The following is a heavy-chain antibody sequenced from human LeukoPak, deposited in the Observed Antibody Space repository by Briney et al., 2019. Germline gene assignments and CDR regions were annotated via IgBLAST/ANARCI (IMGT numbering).Heavy chain of an antibody. CDR1: GFTFSSYA. V-gene: IGHV3-30-3*01. D-gene: IGHD3-22*01. CDR2: ISYDGSNK. Sequence: GGSPRLSCAASGFTFSSYAMHWVRQAPGKGLEWVAVISYDGSNKYYADSVKGRFTISRDNSKNTLYLQMNSLRAEDTAVYYCAKDLFLGQIVVVTNWFDPWGQGTLVTVSS. J-gene: IGHJ5*02. CDR3: AKDLFLGQIVVVTNWFDP.